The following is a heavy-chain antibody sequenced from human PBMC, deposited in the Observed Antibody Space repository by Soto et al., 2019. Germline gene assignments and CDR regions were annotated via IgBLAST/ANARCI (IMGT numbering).Heavy chain of an antibody. D-gene: IGHD6-19*01. CDR2: IYYSGST. Sequence: KASETLSLTCTVSGGSISSGGYYWSWIRQHPGKGLEWIGYIYYSGSTYYNPSLKSRVTISVDTSKNQFSLKLSSVTAADTAVYYCARGAVAGRIDYWGQGTLVTVSS. V-gene: IGHV4-31*03. J-gene: IGHJ4*02. CDR1: GGSISSGGYY. CDR3: ARGAVAGRIDY.